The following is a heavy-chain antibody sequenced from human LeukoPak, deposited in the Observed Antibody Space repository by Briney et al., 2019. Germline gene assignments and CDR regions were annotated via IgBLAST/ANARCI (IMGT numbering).Heavy chain of an antibody. J-gene: IGHJ3*02. CDR3: ASSGYGYAFDI. V-gene: IGHV4-34*01. D-gene: IGHD5-12*01. CDR2: INHSGST. Sequence: PSETLSLTCTVSGGSISSYYWSWIRQPPGKGLEWIGEINHSGSTNYNPSLKSRVTISVDTSKNQFSLKLSSVTAADAAVYYCASSGYGYAFDIWGQGTMVTVSS. CDR1: GGSISSYY.